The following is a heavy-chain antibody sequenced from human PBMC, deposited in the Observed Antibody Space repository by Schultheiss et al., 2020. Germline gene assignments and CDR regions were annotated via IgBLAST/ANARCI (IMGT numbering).Heavy chain of an antibody. CDR3: ARDISSSPYYYYYGMDV. J-gene: IGHJ6*02. V-gene: IGHV1-18*01. Sequence: ASVKVSCKASGYTLTSYGISWVRQAPGQGLEWMGWISAYNGNTNYAQKLQGRVTMTTDTSTSTAYMELRSLRSDDTAVYYCARDISSSPYYYYYGMDVWGQGTTVTVSS. D-gene: IGHD6-6*01. CDR1: GYTLTSYG. CDR2: ISAYNGNT.